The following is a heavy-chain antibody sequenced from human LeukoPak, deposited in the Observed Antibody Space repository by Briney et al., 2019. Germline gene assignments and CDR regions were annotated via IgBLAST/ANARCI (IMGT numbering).Heavy chain of an antibody. CDR3: ARPTWSGYDYYYYGMDV. V-gene: IGHV1-69*04. Sequence: PVKVSCKASGGTFSSYAISWVRQAPGQGLEWMGRIIPIFGIANYAQKFQGGVTITADKSTSTAYMELSSLRSEDTAVYYCARPTWSGYDYYYYGMDVWGQGTTVTVSS. CDR1: GGTFSSYA. D-gene: IGHD3-3*01. CDR2: IIPIFGIA. J-gene: IGHJ6*02.